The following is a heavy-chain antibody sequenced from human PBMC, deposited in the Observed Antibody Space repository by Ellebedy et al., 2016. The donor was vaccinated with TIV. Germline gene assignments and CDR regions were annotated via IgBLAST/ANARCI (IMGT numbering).Heavy chain of an antibody. D-gene: IGHD6-13*01. CDR3: ARVRRASSGMDV. CDR2: INPNSGGT. Sequence: ASVKVSCKASGYTFTDYYMHWVRQAPGQGLEWMGWINPNSGGTNFAQKFQDRVSVTRDTSVSTVYMELSRLESDDTAVYFCARVRRASSGMDVWGQGTTVTVS. J-gene: IGHJ6*02. V-gene: IGHV1-2*02. CDR1: GYTFTDYY.